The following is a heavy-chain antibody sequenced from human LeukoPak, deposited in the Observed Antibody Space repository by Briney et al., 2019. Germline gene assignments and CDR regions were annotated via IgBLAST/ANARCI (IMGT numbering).Heavy chain of an antibody. CDR2: IHPNSGGA. Sequence: ASVKVSCKASGYTFTGYYMHWVRQAPGQGLEWMGWIHPNSGGANHAERCQGRVTMTRDTSISTAYMELSRLRSDDTAVYYCARDKVAGNPDYWGQGTLVTVSS. CDR3: ARDKVAGNPDY. D-gene: IGHD6-19*01. J-gene: IGHJ4*02. V-gene: IGHV1-2*02. CDR1: GYTFTGYY.